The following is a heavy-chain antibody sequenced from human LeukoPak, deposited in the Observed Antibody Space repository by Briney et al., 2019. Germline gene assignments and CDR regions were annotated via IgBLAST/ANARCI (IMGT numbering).Heavy chain of an antibody. V-gene: IGHV3-30*03. CDR1: GFTFSSYG. D-gene: IGHD3-9*01. J-gene: IGHJ4*02. CDR3: ARGKGNYDILARYYTPYYFDF. Sequence: GGSLRLSCAASGFTFSSYGMHWVRQAPGKGLEWVAVISYDGSNKYYADSVKGRFTISRDNSKNTLYLQMNRLRAEDTAVYYCARGKGNYDILARYYTPYYFDFWGQGTLVTVSS. CDR2: ISYDGSNK.